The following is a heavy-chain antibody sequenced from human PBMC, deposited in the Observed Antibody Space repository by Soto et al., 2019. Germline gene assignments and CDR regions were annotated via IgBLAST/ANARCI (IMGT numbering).Heavy chain of an antibody. CDR2: INHSGST. V-gene: IGHV4-34*01. Sequence: SETLSLTCAVYGGSFSGYYWSWIRQPPGKGLEWIGEINHSGSTNYNPSLKSRVTISVDTSKNQLSLKLSSVTAADTAVYYCARGMELAVAGTPLFDYWGQGTLVTVSS. CDR3: ARGMELAVAGTPLFDY. J-gene: IGHJ4*02. CDR1: GGSFSGYY. D-gene: IGHD6-19*01.